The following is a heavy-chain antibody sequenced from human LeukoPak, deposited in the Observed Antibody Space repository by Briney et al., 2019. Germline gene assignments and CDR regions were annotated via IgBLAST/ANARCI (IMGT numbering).Heavy chain of an antibody. CDR3: ARGGREAGYNSSWYRNWFDP. V-gene: IGHV4-59*01. J-gene: IGHJ5*02. Sequence: SETLSLTCTVSGGSISSYYWSWIRQPPGKGLEWIGYIYYSGSTKYNPSLKSRVTISVDTSKNQFSLKLNSVTAADTAVYYCARGGREAGYNSSWYRNWFDPWGQGTLVTVSS. D-gene: IGHD6-13*01. CDR1: GGSISSYY. CDR2: IYYSGST.